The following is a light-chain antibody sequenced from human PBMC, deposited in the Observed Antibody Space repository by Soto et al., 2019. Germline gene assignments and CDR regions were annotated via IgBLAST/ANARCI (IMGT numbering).Light chain of an antibody. Sequence: DIQSTQSSSAVSAVVRYRVSITFGSSQGISNWLAWYQQKPGRAPKLLIYAASSLQSGVSSRFSGSGSGTDFTLTISSLQTEDFATYSCQQGNSFPFTFGPGTKVDIK. CDR1: QGISNW. J-gene: IGKJ3*01. CDR2: AAS. CDR3: QQGNSFPFT. V-gene: IGKV1D-12*01.